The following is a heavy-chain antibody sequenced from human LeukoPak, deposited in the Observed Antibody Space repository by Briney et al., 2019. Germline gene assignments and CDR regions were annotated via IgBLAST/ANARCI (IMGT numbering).Heavy chain of an antibody. CDR3: ARSAFYGSGSYYDY. J-gene: IGHJ4*02. CDR2: IIPIFGTA. D-gene: IGHD3-10*01. Sequence: SVKVSCKASGGTFSSYAISWVRQAPGQGLEWMGGIIPIFGTANYAQKFQGRVTITTDESTSTAYMVLSSLRSEDTAVYYCARSAFYGSGSYYDYWGQGTLVTVSS. V-gene: IGHV1-69*05. CDR1: GGTFSSYA.